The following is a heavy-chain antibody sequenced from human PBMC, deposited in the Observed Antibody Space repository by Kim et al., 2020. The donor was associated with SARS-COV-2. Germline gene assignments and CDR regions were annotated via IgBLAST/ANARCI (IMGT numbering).Heavy chain of an antibody. J-gene: IGHJ3*02. V-gene: IGHV1-2*02. CDR1: GYTFTGYY. CDR2: INPNSGGT. Sequence: ASVKVSCKASGYTFTGYYMHWVRQAPGQGLEWMGWINPNSGGTNYAQKFQGRVTMTRDTSISTAYMELSRLRSDDTAVYYCAGSFCGGDCYFPMMDAFDIWCQGTMVTVSS. D-gene: IGHD2-21*02. CDR3: AGSFCGGDCYFPMMDAFDI.